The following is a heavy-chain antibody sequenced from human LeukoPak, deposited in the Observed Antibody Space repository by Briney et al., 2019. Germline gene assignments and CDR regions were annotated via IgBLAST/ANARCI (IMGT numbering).Heavy chain of an antibody. CDR1: GFTFSSYA. Sequence: PGGSLRPSCAASGFTFSSYAMHWVRQAPGKGLEWVAVISYDGSNKYYADSVKGRFTISRDNSKNTLYLQMNSLRAEDTAVYYCAKDHQYSSGWVDYWGQGTLVTVSS. V-gene: IGHV3-30*04. J-gene: IGHJ4*02. CDR3: AKDHQYSSGWVDY. CDR2: ISYDGSNK. D-gene: IGHD6-19*01.